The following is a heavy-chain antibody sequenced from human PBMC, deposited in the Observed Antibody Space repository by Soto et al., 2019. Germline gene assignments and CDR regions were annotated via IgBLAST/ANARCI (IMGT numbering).Heavy chain of an antibody. CDR1: GFTFSSYS. D-gene: IGHD1-7*01. J-gene: IGHJ4*02. Sequence: EVQLVESGGGLVKPGGSLRLSCAASGFTFSSYSMNWVRQAPGKGLKWVSSISSSSSYIYYADSVKGRFTISRDNAKNSLYLQMNSLRAEDTAVYYCARGVRNSYFDYWGQGTLVTVSS. V-gene: IGHV3-21*01. CDR2: ISSSSSYI. CDR3: ARGVRNSYFDY.